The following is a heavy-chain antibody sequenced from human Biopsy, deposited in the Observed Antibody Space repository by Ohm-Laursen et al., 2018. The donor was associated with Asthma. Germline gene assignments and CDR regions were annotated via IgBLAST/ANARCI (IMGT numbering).Heavy chain of an antibody. CDR2: SYYDGGLK. V-gene: IGHV3-30-3*01. CDR3: ARQSGKDYGDSSGFDI. D-gene: IGHD3-22*01. Sequence: SLRLSCAASGFTFRSYAMHWVRQAPGKGLEWVAVGGSYYDGGLKYYADSVNGRFTVSRDNSRSRLYLQINRLTVEDSAVYFCARQSGKDYGDSSGFDIWGQGTKVAVSS. J-gene: IGHJ3*02. CDR1: GFTFRSYA.